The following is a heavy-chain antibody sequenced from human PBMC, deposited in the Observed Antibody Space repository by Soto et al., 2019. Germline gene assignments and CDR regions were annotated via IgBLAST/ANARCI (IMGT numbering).Heavy chain of an antibody. V-gene: IGHV3-21*01. CDR1: GFTFSSYR. CDR3: ARGRDETYFDY. Sequence: EVQLVESGGGLVKPGGSLRLSCAASGFTFSSYRMNWVRQAPGKGLEWVSSISSSSSYIYYADSGKGRFTISRDNAKNSLYLQMNSLRAEDTAVYCCARGRDETYFDYWGQGTLVTVSS. J-gene: IGHJ4*02. CDR2: ISSSSSYI.